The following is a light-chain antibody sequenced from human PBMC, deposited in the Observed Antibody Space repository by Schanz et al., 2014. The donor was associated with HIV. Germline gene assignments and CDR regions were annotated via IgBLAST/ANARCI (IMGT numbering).Light chain of an antibody. Sequence: QSVLTQPPSMSGAPGQRVTISCTGSSSNIGAGYDVHWYQHLPGTAPKLLISGNNNRPSGVPDRFSGSKSGTSASLAISGLRSEDEADYYCATWDSTLSAVVFGGGTKLTVL. CDR3: ATWDSTLSAVV. J-gene: IGLJ2*01. CDR1: SSNIGAGYD. CDR2: GNN. V-gene: IGLV1-40*01.